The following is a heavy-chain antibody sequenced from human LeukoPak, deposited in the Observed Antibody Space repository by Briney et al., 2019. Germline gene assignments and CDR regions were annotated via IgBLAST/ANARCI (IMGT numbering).Heavy chain of an antibody. D-gene: IGHD3-10*01. CDR1: GGSISSSSYY. V-gene: IGHV4-39*07. Sequence: SETLSLTCTVSGGSISSSSYYWGWIRQPPGKGLEWIGEINHSGSTNYNPSLKSRVTISVDTSKNQFSLKLSSVTAADTAVYYCARGRAGGSGSYYNVNYYYYMDVWGKGTTVTVSS. J-gene: IGHJ6*03. CDR2: INHSGST. CDR3: ARGRAGGSGSYYNVNYYYYMDV.